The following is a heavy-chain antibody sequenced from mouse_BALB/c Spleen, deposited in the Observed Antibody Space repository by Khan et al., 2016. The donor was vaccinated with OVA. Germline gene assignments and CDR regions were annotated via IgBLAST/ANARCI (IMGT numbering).Heavy chain of an antibody. J-gene: IGHJ4*01. Sequence: LKESGETVKISCKASGYTFTNYGMNWVKQAPGKGLKWMGWINTYTGEPTYTDDFKGRFAFSLETSASTAYLQINNLKNEDTATYFCARPPHFSYVMVYGGQGTSVTVSS. CDR1: GYTFTNYG. V-gene: IGHV9-3-1*01. CDR2: INTYTGEP. CDR3: ARPPHFSYVMVY.